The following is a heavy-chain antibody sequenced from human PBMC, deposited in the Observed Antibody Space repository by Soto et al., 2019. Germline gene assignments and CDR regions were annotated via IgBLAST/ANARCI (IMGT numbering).Heavy chain of an antibody. J-gene: IGHJ5*02. CDR2: INHSGST. V-gene: IGHV4-34*01. D-gene: IGHD2-15*01. CDR3: ARAGFKRYCSGGSCRNWFDP. CDR1: GGSFRGYY. Sequence: SETLSLTCAVYGGSFRGYYWSWIRQPPGKGLEWSGEINHSGSTNYNPSIKSRVTISVDTSKNQFSLKLSSVTAADTAVYYCARAGFKRYCSGGSCRNWFDPWGQGTLVTVSS.